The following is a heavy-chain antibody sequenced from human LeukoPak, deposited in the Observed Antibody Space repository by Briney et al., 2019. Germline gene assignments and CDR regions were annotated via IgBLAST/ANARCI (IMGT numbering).Heavy chain of an antibody. V-gene: IGHV4-39*01. CDR1: GGSISSNTYY. D-gene: IGHD6-19*01. Sequence: PSETLSLTCTVSGGSISSNTYYWAWIRQPPGKGLEWIATINYGGSTYYNSSLKSRVTVSVDTSKSQFSLRLTSVTAADTAVYYCARYLTSGGWFYIYYWGQGTLVTVSS. J-gene: IGHJ4*02. CDR3: ARYLTSGGWFYIYY. CDR2: INYGGST.